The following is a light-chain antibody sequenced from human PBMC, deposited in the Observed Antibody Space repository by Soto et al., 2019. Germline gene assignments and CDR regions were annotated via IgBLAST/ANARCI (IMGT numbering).Light chain of an antibody. Sequence: DIQMTQSPSTLSASVGDRVTITCRASQSISGWLAWYQQKPGTAPKLLIFDASNLESGVPSRFSGSGSGTEFTLTVSSLQPDDFATYYCQQYNGFSPTFGQGTKVEI. V-gene: IGKV1-5*01. CDR2: DAS. CDR1: QSISGW. J-gene: IGKJ1*01. CDR3: QQYNGFSPT.